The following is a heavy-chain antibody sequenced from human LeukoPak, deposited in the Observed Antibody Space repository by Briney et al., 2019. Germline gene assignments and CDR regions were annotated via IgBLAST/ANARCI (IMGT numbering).Heavy chain of an antibody. V-gene: IGHV1-2*02. CDR3: ARAGSRWVTATPTSPDYYYGMDV. CDR2: INPNSGGT. CDR1: GYTFTDYY. J-gene: IGHJ6*02. D-gene: IGHD2-21*02. Sequence: ASVKVSCKASGYTFTDYYIHWVRQAPGQGLEWMGWINPNSGGTKYAQKFQGRVIMTRDTSITTSYMDLIRLTSDDTAIYYCARAGSRWVTATPTSPDYYYGMDVWGQGTTVTVSS.